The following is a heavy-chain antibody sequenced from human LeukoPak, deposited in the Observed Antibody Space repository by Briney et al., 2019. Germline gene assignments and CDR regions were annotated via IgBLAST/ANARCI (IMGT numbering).Heavy chain of an antibody. V-gene: IGHV3-7*03. D-gene: IGHD4-17*01. CDR1: GFTFSSYW. CDR2: IKTDGSEK. J-gene: IGHJ4*02. Sequence: GGSLRLSCEASGFTFSSYWMSWVRQAPGKGLEWVANIKTDGSEKYYVDSVKGRFTISRDNAKNSLYLQMNSLRAEDTAVYYCAKGLSTVTTLTSFDYWGQGTLVTVSS. CDR3: AKGLSTVTTLTSFDY.